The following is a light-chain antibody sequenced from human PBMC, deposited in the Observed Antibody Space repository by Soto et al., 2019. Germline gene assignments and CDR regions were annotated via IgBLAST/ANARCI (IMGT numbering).Light chain of an antibody. J-gene: IGLJ2*01. CDR2: QDS. CDR3: QEWDSSTVV. V-gene: IGLV3-1*01. Sequence: SYELTQPPSVSVSPGQTASITCSGDKLGDKYACWYQQKPDQSPVLVIYQDSKRPSGIPERFSGSNSGNTATLTISGTQAMDEDDYYCQEWDSSTVVFGGGTKLTVL. CDR1: KLGDKY.